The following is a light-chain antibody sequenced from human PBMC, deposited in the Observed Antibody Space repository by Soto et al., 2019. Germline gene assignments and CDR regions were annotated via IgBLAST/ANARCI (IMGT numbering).Light chain of an antibody. CDR3: SSYAGSNRVI. CDR2: EVT. V-gene: IGLV2-8*01. J-gene: IGLJ2*01. CDR1: SSDAGGHND. Sequence: QSALTQPPSASGSPGQSVTISCTGTSSDAGGHNDVSWYQQHPGKAPKLMIYEVTKRPSGVPDRFSGSKSGNTASLTVSGLQAADEADYYCSSYAGSNRVIFGGGTKLTLL.